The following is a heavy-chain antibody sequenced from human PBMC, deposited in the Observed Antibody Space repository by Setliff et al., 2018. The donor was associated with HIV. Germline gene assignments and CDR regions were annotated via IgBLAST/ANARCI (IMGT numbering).Heavy chain of an antibody. CDR3: ARETNASGSLTAYWYFDL. J-gene: IGHJ2*01. V-gene: IGHV4-30-4*08. D-gene: IGHD3-10*01. CDR2: IYNSGST. CDR1: GGSISSGDYY. Sequence: SETLSLTCTVSGGSISSGDYYWTWIRQPPGKGLEWIGYIYNSGSTYYEPSLRGRVTISIDRSKNQFSLKLNSVTAADTAVYYCARETNASGSLTAYWYFDLWGRGTLVPVSS.